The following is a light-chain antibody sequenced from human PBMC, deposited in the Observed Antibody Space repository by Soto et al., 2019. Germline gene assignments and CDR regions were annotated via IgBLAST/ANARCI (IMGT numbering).Light chain of an antibody. J-gene: IGKJ4*01. V-gene: IGKV1-39*01. CDR2: TAS. Sequence: DIPITQSPSSLSASVGDRVTITFRASQDIRTYLNWYQQKPGKAPNLLIYTASNLQSGVPSRFSGIGSGTDFTLTISSLQPEDFATYYCQQSYNALTFGGGTKVDIK. CDR3: QQSYNALT. CDR1: QDIRTY.